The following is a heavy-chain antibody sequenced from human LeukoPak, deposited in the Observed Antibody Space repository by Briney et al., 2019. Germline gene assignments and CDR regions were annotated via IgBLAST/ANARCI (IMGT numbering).Heavy chain of an antibody. V-gene: IGHV3-74*01. J-gene: IGHJ3*02. CDR1: GFTFSSHG. CDR3: ARDSPNYSKGAIDI. CDR2: VSTDGTST. D-gene: IGHD1-7*01. Sequence: PGGSLRPSCAASGFTFSSHGMHWVRQAPGKGLVWVAHVSTDGTSTSSVDSVKGRFTISRDDAKNTLYLQMNSLRAEDTAVYYCARDSPNYSKGAIDIWGQGTMVTVSS.